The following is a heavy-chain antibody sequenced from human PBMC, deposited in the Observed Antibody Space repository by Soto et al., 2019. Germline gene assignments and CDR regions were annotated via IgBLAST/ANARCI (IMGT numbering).Heavy chain of an antibody. J-gene: IGHJ5*02. Sequence: EVQLVESGGGLVQPGGSLRLSCAASGFTFSSYDMHWVRQATGKGLEWVSAIGTAGDTYYPGSVKGRFTISRENAKNSLYLQMNSLRAEDTAVYYCAKGFGVRFLEWLSLDPWGQGTLVTVSS. CDR3: AKGFGVRFLEWLSLDP. D-gene: IGHD3-3*01. CDR2: IGTAGDT. V-gene: IGHV3-13*01. CDR1: GFTFSSYD.